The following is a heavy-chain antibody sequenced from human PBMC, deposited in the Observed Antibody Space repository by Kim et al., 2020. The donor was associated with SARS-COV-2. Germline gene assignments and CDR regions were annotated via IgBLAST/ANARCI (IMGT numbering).Heavy chain of an antibody. D-gene: IGHD3-10*01. CDR3: ARGRALYGSGSYSVRY. V-gene: IGHV3-21*01. J-gene: IGHJ4*02. Sequence: SVKGRLTISRDNAKNSLYLQMNSLRAEDTAVYYCARGRALYGSGSYSVRYWGQGTLVTVSS.